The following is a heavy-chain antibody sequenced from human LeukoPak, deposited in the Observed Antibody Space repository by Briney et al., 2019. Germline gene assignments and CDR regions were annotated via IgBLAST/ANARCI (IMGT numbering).Heavy chain of an antibody. V-gene: IGHV3-23*01. Sequence: PGGSLRLSCAASGFTFSNFAMTWVRQAPGKGLEWVSSITGSHGPTYNTDSVKGRFTISRDNSQNTLYLQMNSLRVEDTAVYYCARFREIAMGSYFYYSLDVWGKGTTVTVSS. CDR2: ITGSHGPT. CDR1: GFTFSNFA. D-gene: IGHD5-18*01. CDR3: ARFREIAMGSYFYYSLDV. J-gene: IGHJ6*03.